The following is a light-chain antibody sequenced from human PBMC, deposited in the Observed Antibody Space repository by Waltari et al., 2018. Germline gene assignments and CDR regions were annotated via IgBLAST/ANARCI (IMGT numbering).Light chain of an antibody. CDR2: AAS. CDR3: QQSYSPLT. Sequence: DFQMTRSPSSLSASLGARSTITCRASQSIRTYLNCYQQKPGKAPNLLIYAASSLQSGVPSRFSGSGSGTDFTLTISSLQPEDFATYYCQQSYSPLTFGGGTKVEIK. CDR1: QSIRTY. J-gene: IGKJ4*01. V-gene: IGKV1-39*01.